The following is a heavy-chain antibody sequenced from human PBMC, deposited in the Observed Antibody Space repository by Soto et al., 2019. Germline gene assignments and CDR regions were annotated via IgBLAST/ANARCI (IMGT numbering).Heavy chain of an antibody. D-gene: IGHD6-13*01. J-gene: IGHJ6*02. V-gene: IGHV1-18*01. Sequence: QVQLVQSGAEVKKPGASVKVSCKASGYTFTSYGISWVRQAPGQGLEWMGWISAYNVNTNYAQKLQGRVTMTTDTSTSTAYLELRRLRSDDTAVYYCASFSIAAADPYGMDVWGQGTTVTVSS. CDR1: GYTFTSYG. CDR3: ASFSIAAADPYGMDV. CDR2: ISAYNVNT.